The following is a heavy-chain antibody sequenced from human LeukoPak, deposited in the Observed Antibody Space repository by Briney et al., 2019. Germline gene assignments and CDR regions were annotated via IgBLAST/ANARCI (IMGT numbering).Heavy chain of an antibody. Sequence: KPSQTLSLTCTVSGGSISSGSYYWSWIRQPAGKGLEWIGRIYTSGSTNYNPSLKSRVTISVDTSKNQFSLKLSSVTAADTAVYYCAREPPPRITIFGVVNHWGQGTLVTVSS. D-gene: IGHD3-3*01. J-gene: IGHJ5*02. CDR1: GGSISSGSYY. CDR3: AREPPPRITIFGVVNH. V-gene: IGHV4-61*02. CDR2: IYTSGST.